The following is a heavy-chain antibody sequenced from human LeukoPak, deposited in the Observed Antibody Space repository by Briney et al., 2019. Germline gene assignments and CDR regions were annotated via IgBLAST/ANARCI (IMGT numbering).Heavy chain of an antibody. D-gene: IGHD2-15*01. Sequence: GGSLRLSCAASGFTFSTYWMHWVRQAPGKGLAWVSRISGDGTTTAYADSVKGRLTISRDNAKNTLYLQMNSLRAEDTAVYYCARARDCSGGSCYFRYWGQGTLVTVSS. J-gene: IGHJ4*02. CDR1: GFTFSTYW. CDR2: ISGDGTTT. V-gene: IGHV3-74*01. CDR3: ARARDCSGGSCYFRY.